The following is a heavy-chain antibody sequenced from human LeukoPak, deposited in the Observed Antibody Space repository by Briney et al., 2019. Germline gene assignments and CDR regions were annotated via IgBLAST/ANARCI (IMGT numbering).Heavy chain of an antibody. V-gene: IGHV4-34*01. J-gene: IGHJ4*02. CDR3: ARVAAAGFFDY. CDR2: INHSGST. CDR1: GGSFSGYY. Sequence: SETLSLTCAVYGGSFSGYYWSRIRQPPGKGLEWIGEINHSGSTNYNPSLKSRVTISVDTSKNQFSLKLSSVTAADTAVYYCARVAAAGFFDYWGQGTLVTVSS. D-gene: IGHD6-13*01.